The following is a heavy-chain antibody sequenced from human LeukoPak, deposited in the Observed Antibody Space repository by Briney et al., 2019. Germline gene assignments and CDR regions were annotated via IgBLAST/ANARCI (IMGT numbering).Heavy chain of an antibody. V-gene: IGHV4-39*01. CDR2: IYYSGST. J-gene: IGHJ4*02. CDR1: GGSISSTSYY. D-gene: IGHD3-9*01. CDR3: ASLNYDILTGRRSIDY. Sequence: SEPLSLTCTVSGGSISSTSYYWGWIRQPPGKGLEWIGSIYYSGSTYYNPSLKTPVTTSVDTSKNQFSLRLSSVTAADTAVYYCASLNYDILTGRRSIDYWGQGTLVTVSS.